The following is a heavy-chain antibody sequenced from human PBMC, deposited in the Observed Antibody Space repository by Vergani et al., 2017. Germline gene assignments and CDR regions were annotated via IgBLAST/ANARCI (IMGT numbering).Heavy chain of an antibody. D-gene: IGHD5-18*01. Sequence: QVQLVQSGAEVGKPGASVKISCKASGYTFTAYYIHWVRQAPEQGLEWVGVISPDGFSTFYAQKFQGRVTITRDTSTSTVYVEVTSLRSDDTAVYYCARDPSLRIQLDYWGQGTLVTVSS. J-gene: IGHJ4*02. V-gene: IGHV1-46*01. CDR3: ARDPSLRIQLDY. CDR1: GYTFTAYY. CDR2: ISPDGFST.